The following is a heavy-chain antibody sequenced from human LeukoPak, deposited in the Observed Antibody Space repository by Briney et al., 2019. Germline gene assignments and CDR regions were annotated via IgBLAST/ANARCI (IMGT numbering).Heavy chain of an antibody. Sequence: PGGSLRLSCAASGFTFDDYTMHWVRQAPGKGLEWVSLISWDGGSTYYADSVKGRFTISRDNSKNSLYLQMNSLRTEDTALYYCATSGGAPRSFTSDYWGQGTLVTVSS. J-gene: IGHJ4*02. D-gene: IGHD1-1*01. CDR1: GFTFDDYT. V-gene: IGHV3-43*01. CDR2: ISWDGGST. CDR3: ATSGGAPRSFTSDY.